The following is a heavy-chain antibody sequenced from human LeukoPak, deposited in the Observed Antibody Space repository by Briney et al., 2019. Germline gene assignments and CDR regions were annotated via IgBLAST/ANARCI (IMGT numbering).Heavy chain of an antibody. V-gene: IGHV4-34*01. Sequence: SETLSFNCAVYGGSFSGYYWSWIRQPPGKGLEWIGEINHSGSTNYNPSLKSRVTISVDTSQSQFTLKLSSVTAADTAVYYCARGLWFGELLDYWGQGTLVTVSS. J-gene: IGHJ4*02. CDR3: ARGLWFGELLDY. D-gene: IGHD3-10*01. CDR1: GGSFSGYY. CDR2: INHSGST.